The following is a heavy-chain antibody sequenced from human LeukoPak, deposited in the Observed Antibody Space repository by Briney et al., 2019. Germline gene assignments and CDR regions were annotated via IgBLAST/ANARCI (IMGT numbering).Heavy chain of an antibody. CDR1: GFTVSSNY. Sequence: GGSLRLSCAASGFTVSSNYMSWVRQAPGKGLEWVSVIYSGGSTYYADSVKGRFTISRDNSKNTLYLQMNSLRAEDTAVYYCARGVRRWSGDSDGAFDIWGQGTMVTVSS. J-gene: IGHJ3*02. CDR3: ARGVRRWSGDSDGAFDI. D-gene: IGHD3-10*01. CDR2: IYSGGST. V-gene: IGHV3-53*01.